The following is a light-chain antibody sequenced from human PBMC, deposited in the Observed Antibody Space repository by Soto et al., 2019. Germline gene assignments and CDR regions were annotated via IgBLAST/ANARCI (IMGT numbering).Light chain of an antibody. V-gene: IGLV1-40*01. CDR2: GNS. Sequence: QSVQAQPPSVSGAPGQKVTISCTGSSSNIEAGYDLHWYQQLPGTAPKLLLYGNSNRPSGVPDRFSGSKSGNTASLTVSGLQAEDEADYYCSSYAGSSNVFGTGTKVTVL. CDR3: SSYAGSSNV. J-gene: IGLJ1*01. CDR1: SSNIEAGYD.